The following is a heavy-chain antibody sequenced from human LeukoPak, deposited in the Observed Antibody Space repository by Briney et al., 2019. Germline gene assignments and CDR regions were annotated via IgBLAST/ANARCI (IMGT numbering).Heavy chain of an antibody. Sequence: PGGSLRLSCAASGFTFSSYSMNWVRQAPGKGLDWVSTISDGGSDTHYADSVKGRFTISRDDSKNTLYLQMNSLRAEDTAVYYCAKALYGDYGRFDYWGQGTLVTVSS. V-gene: IGHV3-23*01. J-gene: IGHJ4*02. CDR2: ISDGGSDT. CDR1: GFTFSSYS. D-gene: IGHD4-17*01. CDR3: AKALYGDYGRFDY.